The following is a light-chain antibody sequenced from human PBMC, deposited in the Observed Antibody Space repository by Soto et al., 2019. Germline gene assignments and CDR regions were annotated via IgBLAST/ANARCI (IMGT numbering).Light chain of an antibody. V-gene: IGLV2-14*03. CDR1: SSDVGGYDY. Sequence: QSALTPPASVSGSPGQSITISCTGTSSDVGGYDYVSWYQQHPGKAPKLMIYDVTNRPSGVSNRFSGSKSGNTASLTISGLQAEDEADYYCSSYTSSNTLGVFGTGTKVTVL. CDR3: SSYTSSNTLGV. J-gene: IGLJ1*01. CDR2: DVT.